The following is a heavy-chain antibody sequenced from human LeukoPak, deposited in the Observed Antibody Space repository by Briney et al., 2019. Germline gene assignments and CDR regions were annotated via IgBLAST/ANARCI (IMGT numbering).Heavy chain of an antibody. CDR3: ARQKDFWGFNWFDP. J-gene: IGHJ5*02. CDR1: GGSSSGYY. CDR2: INHSGST. D-gene: IGHD3-3*01. Sequence: PSETLSLTCAVYGGSSSGYYWSWIRQPPGKGLEWIGEINHSGSTNYNPSLKSRVTISVDTSKNQFSLKLSSVTAADTAVYYCARQKDFWGFNWFDPWGQGTLVTVSS. V-gene: IGHV4-34*01.